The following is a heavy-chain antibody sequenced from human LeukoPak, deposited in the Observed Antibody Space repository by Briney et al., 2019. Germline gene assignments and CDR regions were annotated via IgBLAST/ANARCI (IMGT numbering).Heavy chain of an antibody. D-gene: IGHD4-23*01. J-gene: IGHJ4*02. CDR1: GYTFTGYY. CDR3: ARGRHAEYLTPDFDY. Sequence: ASVKVSCKASGYTFTGYYMHWVRQAPGQGLEWMGWINPNSGGANYAQKFQGRVTMTSDTAITTAYMELSRLGSDDTAVYYCARGRHAEYLTPDFDYWGQGTLVTVSS. V-gene: IGHV1-2*02. CDR2: INPNSGGA.